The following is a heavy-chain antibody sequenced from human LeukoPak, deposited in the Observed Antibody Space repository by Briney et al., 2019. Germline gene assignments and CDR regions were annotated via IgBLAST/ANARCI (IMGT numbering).Heavy chain of an antibody. CDR1: GFTFSPLG. V-gene: IGHV3-48*02. J-gene: IGHJ4*02. CDR3: ARGRGLTLSYHYFDY. CDR2: ISSGSSTT. Sequence: QPGGSPRLSCAASGFTFSPLGMNWVRQAPGRGLECVSYISSGSSTTYYADSVKGRFTISRDNAKNSLYLQLNSLRDEDTAVYYCARGRGLTLSYHYFDYWGQGTLVTVSS. D-gene: IGHD3-10*01.